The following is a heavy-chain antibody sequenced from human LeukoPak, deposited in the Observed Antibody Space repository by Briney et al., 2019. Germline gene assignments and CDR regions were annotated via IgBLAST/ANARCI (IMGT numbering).Heavy chain of an antibody. D-gene: IGHD2-2*01. CDR1: GYTFTSYY. V-gene: IGHV1-46*01. Sequence: ASVKVSCKASGYTFTSYYMHWVRQAPGQGLEWMGIINPSGGSTSYAQKFQGRVTMTRDMSMSTVYMELSSLRSEDTAVYYCARGHCSSTSCLDYYYYYMDVWGKGTTVTVSS. J-gene: IGHJ6*03. CDR3: ARGHCSSTSCLDYYYYYMDV. CDR2: INPSGGST.